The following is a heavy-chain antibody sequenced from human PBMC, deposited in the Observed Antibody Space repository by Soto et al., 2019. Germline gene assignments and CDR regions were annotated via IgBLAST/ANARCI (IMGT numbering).Heavy chain of an antibody. J-gene: IGHJ3*02. CDR3: ARGRSGPDAFDI. CDR1: GGSISSGDYY. Sequence: SETLSLTCTVSGGSISSGDYYWSWIRQPPGKGLEWIGYIYYSGSTYYNPSLKSRLAISIDTSKSQFSLNLNSVTAADTAVYYCARGRSGPDAFDIWGQGIMVT. CDR2: IYYSGST. V-gene: IGHV4-30-4*01.